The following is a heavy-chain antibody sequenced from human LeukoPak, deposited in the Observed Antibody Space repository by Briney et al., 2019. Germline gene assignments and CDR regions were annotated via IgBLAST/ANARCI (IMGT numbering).Heavy chain of an antibody. CDR1: GGTFSSYA. CDR3: ARGRIAAAGPHYYYYYMDV. V-gene: IGHV1-69*05. Sequence: SVKVSCKASGGTFSSYAISWVRQAPGQGLEWMGGIIPIFGTANYAQKFQGRVTMTRDMSTSTVYMELSSLRSEDTAVYYCARGRIAAAGPHYYYYYMDVWGKGTTVTVSS. CDR2: IIPIFGTA. J-gene: IGHJ6*03. D-gene: IGHD6-13*01.